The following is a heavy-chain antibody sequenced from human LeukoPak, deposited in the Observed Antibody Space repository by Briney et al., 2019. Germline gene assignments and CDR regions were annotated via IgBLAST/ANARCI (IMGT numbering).Heavy chain of an antibody. D-gene: IGHD3-22*01. CDR3: ARDPDSSGFDY. CDR2: ISATSSYI. J-gene: IGHJ4*02. Sequence: SGGSLRLSCAASGFTFSSYSMNWVRQTPGKGLEWVSSISATSSYIYYADSARGRFTISRDNSKNTLYLQMNSLRSEDTAVYYCARDPDSSGFDYWGQGTLVTVSS. CDR1: GFTFSSYS. V-gene: IGHV3-21*01.